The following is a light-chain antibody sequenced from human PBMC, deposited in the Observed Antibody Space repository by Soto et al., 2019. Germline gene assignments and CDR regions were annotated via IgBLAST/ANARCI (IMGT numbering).Light chain of an antibody. CDR3: QQYGISPAT. V-gene: IGKV3-20*01. J-gene: IGKJ4*01. Sequence: EIVLTQSPGTLSLSPGERATLSCRASQSVSSSYLAWYQQKPGQAPRLLIYGASTRATGIPDRFSGSGSGTDFTLTITRLEPKDVAVYYCQQYGISPATFGGGTKVEIK. CDR2: GAS. CDR1: QSVSSSY.